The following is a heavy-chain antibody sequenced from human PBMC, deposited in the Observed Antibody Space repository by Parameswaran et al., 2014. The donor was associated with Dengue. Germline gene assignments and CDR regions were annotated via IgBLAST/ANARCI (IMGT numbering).Heavy chain of an antibody. CDR1: GYSISSGYY. CDR2: IYHSGST. D-gene: IGHD2-8*02. Sequence: SETLSLTCTVSGYSISSGYYWGWIRQPPGKGLEWIGSIYHSGSTYYNPSLKSRVTISVDTSKNQFSLKLSSVTAADTAVYYCASARLYTSGRGADYWGQGTLVTVSS. CDR3: ASARLYTSGRGADY. J-gene: IGHJ4*02. V-gene: IGHV4-38-2*02.